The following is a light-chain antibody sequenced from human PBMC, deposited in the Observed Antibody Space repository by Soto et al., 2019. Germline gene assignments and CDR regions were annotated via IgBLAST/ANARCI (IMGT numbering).Light chain of an antibody. Sequence: DIQMTQSPSSLSASVGDRVNITCRASQGIRHDLGWYQQKPVKAPKRMIYAASSLQSGVPSRFSDSATGTEVTLTVSSTQSEYFATYYCLQHDRYPLPFGGGTKVDI. CDR1: QGIRHD. CDR2: AAS. V-gene: IGKV1-17*01. CDR3: LQHDRYPLP. J-gene: IGKJ4*01.